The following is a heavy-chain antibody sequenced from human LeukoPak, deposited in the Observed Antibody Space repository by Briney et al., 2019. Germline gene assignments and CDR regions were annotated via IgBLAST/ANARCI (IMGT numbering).Heavy chain of an antibody. J-gene: IGHJ4*02. D-gene: IGHD2-8*01. V-gene: IGHV4-39*07. Sequence: SETLSLTRTVSEHSLSRRLYYCAWIRQPPGRGLEWNGSIYYTGNTYYNPSLKSRVTISLDTSMNQSSLELTAATAADTAVYYCARGYYCTHGVCYGGDFDNWGQGTLVTVSS. CDR2: IYYTGNT. CDR3: ARGYYCTHGVCYGGDFDN. CDR1: EHSLSRRLYY.